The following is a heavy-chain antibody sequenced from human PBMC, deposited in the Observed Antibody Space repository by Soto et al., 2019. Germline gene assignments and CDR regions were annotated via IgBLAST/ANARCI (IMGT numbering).Heavy chain of an antibody. CDR1: GFTFRNYI. V-gene: IGHV3-23*01. CDR3: AKGRLVPDY. D-gene: IGHD3-22*01. J-gene: IGHJ4*02. CDR2: ISPGGDIT. Sequence: EVQLLESGGGLVQPGGSLRLSCAASGFTFRNYIMNWVRQTPGRGLAWVSTISPGGDITYYTDSVKGRFTISRDNSKNTLHLQMDSPRDGDTALYYCAKGRLVPDYWGQGSLVTVSS.